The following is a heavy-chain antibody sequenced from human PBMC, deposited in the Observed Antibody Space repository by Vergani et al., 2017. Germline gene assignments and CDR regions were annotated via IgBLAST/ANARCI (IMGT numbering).Heavy chain of an antibody. J-gene: IGHJ1*01. CDR1: GFTFTSSA. CDR3: AKVKGYCSSTSCYIEYFQH. Sequence: QMQLVQSGPEVKKPGTSVKVSCKASGFTFTSSAMQWVRQARGQRLEWIGWIVVGSGNTNYAQKFQERVTITRDMSTSTAYMELSSLRSEDTAVYYCAKVKGYCSSTSCYIEYFQHWGQGTLVTVSS. V-gene: IGHV1-58*02. CDR2: IVVGSGNT. D-gene: IGHD2-2*01.